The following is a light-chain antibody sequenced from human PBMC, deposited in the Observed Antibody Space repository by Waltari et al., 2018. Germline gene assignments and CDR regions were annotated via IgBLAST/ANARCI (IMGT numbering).Light chain of an antibody. CDR1: QSVSVY. CDR2: DAS. J-gene: IGKJ4*01. V-gene: IGKV3-11*01. CDR3: QQRSNWPPKLT. Sequence: EIVLTQSPATLSLSPGERATLSFRASQSVSVYLAWYQQKPGQAPRLLIFDASSRATGIPARFSGSGSGTDFTLTISSLEPEDFAVYYCQQRSNWPPKLTFGGGTKVEIK.